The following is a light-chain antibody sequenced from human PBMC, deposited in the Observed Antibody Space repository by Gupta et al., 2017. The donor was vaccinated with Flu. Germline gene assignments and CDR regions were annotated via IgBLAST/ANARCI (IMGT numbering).Light chain of an antibody. CDR1: NIGSKS. CDR2: DNS. J-gene: IGLJ3*02. CDR3: QVSHNSSDHLRV. Sequence: SYVLTQPPSVSVAPGQTAKITCGGDNIGSKSVHWYQQKPGQAPVLVVYDNSDRPSGIPERCSGSNSGNTATLTIYKVEAGDEAEYYCQVSHNSSDHLRVFGGGTKVTVL. V-gene: IGLV3-21*02.